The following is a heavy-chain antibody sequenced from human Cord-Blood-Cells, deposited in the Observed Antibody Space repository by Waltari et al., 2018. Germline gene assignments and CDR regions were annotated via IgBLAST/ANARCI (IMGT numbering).Heavy chain of an antibody. CDR1: GFTFSSYG. D-gene: IGHD2-2*01. CDR3: AREYCSSTSCDFRWTLLYYYYGMDV. CDR2: LWYDGSNK. Sequence: QVQLVESGGGVVQPGRSLRLSCAASGFTFSSYGMHWVRQAPGTGLGWVAVLWYDGSNKYYADSVKGRFTISRDNSKNTLYLQMNSLRAEDTAVYYCAREYCSSTSCDFRWTLLYYYYGMDVWGQGTTVTVSS. J-gene: IGHJ6*02. V-gene: IGHV3-33*01.